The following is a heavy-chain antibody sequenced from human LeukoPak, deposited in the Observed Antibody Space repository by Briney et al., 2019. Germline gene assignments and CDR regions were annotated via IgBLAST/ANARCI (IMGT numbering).Heavy chain of an antibody. V-gene: IGHV3-23*01. D-gene: IGHD3-9*01. CDR2: ISGSGGGT. CDR3: AKDNAELRYFDWLFHNDAFDI. CDR1: GFTFSSYV. J-gene: IGHJ3*02. Sequence: GGSLRLSCAASGFTFSSYVMSWVRQAPGKGLEWVSAISGSGGGTYYADSVKGRFTISRDNSKNTLYLQMNSLRAEDTAVYYCAKDNAELRYFDWLFHNDAFDIWGQGTMVTVSS.